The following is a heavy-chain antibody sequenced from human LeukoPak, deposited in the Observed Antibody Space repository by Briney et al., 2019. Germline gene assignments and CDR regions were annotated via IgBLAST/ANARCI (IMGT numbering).Heavy chain of an antibody. D-gene: IGHD2-15*01. CDR3: AKHSGGSCYSSFDY. J-gene: IGHJ4*02. CDR1: GFTFSSYA. CDR2: ISGSGGST. Sequence: PGGSLRLSCAAFGFTFSSYAMSWVRQAPGKGLEWVSAISGSGGSTYYADSAKGRFTISRDNSKNTLYLQMNSLRAEDTAVYYCAKHSGGSCYSSFDYWGQGTLVTVSS. V-gene: IGHV3-23*01.